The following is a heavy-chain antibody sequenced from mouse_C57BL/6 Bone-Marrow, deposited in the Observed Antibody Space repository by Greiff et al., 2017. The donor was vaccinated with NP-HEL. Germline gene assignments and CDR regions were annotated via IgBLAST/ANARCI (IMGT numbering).Heavy chain of an antibody. V-gene: IGHV5-12*01. CDR3: ARRGYGYDFSFMPY. D-gene: IGHD2-2*01. CDR1: GFTFSDYY. Sequence: DVHLVESGGGLVQPGGSLKLSCAASGFTFSDYYMYWVRQTPEKRLEWVAYISNGGGSTYYPDTVKGRFTISRDNAKNTLYLQMSRLKSEDTAMYYCARRGYGYDFSFMPYWGQGTLVTVSA. CDR2: ISNGGGST. J-gene: IGHJ3*01.